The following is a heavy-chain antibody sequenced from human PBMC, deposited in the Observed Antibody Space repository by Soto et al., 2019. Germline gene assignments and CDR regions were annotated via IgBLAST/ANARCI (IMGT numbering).Heavy chain of an antibody. Sequence: GGSLRLSCAASGFTFSSYGMHWVRQAPGKGLEWVAVISCDGSNKYYADSVKGRFTISRDNSKNTLYLQMNSLRAEDTAVYYCAKDPTVTTVNDAFDIWGKGTMVTV. CDR1: GFTFSSYG. D-gene: IGHD4-17*01. CDR2: ISCDGSNK. J-gene: IGHJ3*02. CDR3: AKDPTVTTVNDAFDI. V-gene: IGHV3-30*18.